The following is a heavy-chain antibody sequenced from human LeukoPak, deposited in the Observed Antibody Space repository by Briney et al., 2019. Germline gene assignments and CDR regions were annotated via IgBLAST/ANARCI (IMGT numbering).Heavy chain of an antibody. J-gene: IGHJ6*03. CDR1: GGSISSSMYY. CDR2: IYYSGST. Sequence: SETLSLTCTVSGGSISSSMYYWRWIRQPPGTGLEWIVSIYYSGSTYYNPSLKSRVTISVDTSKNQFSLKLSSVTAADTAVYYCARTAALAYYYYYMDVWGKGTTVTVSS. V-gene: IGHV4-39*07. CDR3: ARTAALAYYYYYMDV. D-gene: IGHD2-21*02.